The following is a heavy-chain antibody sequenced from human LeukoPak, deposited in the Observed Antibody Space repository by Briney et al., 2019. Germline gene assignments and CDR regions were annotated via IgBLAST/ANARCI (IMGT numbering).Heavy chain of an antibody. CDR1: GFTFSSYS. J-gene: IGHJ6*02. CDR2: ISSSSSYI. Sequence: PGGSLRLSCAASGFTFSSYSMNWVRQAPGKGLEWVSSISSSSSYIYYADSVKGRFTISRDNAKNSLYLQMNSLRAEDTAVYYCARDTDSSHYDFWSGRIPGMDVWGQGTTVIVSS. CDR3: ARDTDSSHYDFWSGRIPGMDV. D-gene: IGHD3-3*01. V-gene: IGHV3-21*01.